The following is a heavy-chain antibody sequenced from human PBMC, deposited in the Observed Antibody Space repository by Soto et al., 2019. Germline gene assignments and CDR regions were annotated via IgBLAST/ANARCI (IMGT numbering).Heavy chain of an antibody. CDR3: ARRSLTGYYLHFDY. J-gene: IGHJ4*02. V-gene: IGHV4-59*01. CDR1: GGSISGYY. Sequence: SETLSLTCTVTGGSISGYYWSWIRQPPGKGLEWIGYIFYTGSTNSNPSLKSRVTMSVDTSKNQFSLKLNSVTAADTAVYYCARRSLTGYYLHFDYWGQGTLVTVSS. CDR2: IFYTGST. D-gene: IGHD3-9*01.